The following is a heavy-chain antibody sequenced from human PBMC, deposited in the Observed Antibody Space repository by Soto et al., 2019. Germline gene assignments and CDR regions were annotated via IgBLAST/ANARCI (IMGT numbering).Heavy chain of an antibody. Sequence: SVKVSFKASVGTFSSYAISWVRQAPGQGLEWMGGIIPIFGTANYAQKFQGRVTITADESTSTAYMEPSSLRSEDTAVYYCARDGVDTAMVSHWFDPWGQGSLVTVSS. CDR2: IIPIFGTA. J-gene: IGHJ5*02. D-gene: IGHD5-18*01. V-gene: IGHV1-69*13. CDR1: VGTFSSYA. CDR3: ARDGVDTAMVSHWFDP.